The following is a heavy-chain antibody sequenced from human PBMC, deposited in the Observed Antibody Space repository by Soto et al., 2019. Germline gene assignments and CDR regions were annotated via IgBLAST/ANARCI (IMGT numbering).Heavy chain of an antibody. J-gene: IGHJ4*02. V-gene: IGHV5-51*01. D-gene: IGHD3-22*01. CDR3: ASYHLDKIGYQADY. CDR1: GNSFNNW. CDR2: IYPGDSDT. Sequence: GESLKISCKGLGNSFNNWIGWVRQMPGKGLERKGNIYPGDSDTRYSPSFQGQVTISADKSISTAYLQWSSLKPSDSAIYYCASYHLDKIGYQADYWDPGTLFTAPQ.